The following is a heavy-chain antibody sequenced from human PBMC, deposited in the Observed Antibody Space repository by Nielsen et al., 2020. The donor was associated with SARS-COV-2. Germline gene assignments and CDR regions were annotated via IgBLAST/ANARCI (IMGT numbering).Heavy chain of an antibody. CDR3: ARDRSGFTMVRTYAMDV. J-gene: IGHJ6*02. Sequence: GESLKISCEASGFTFSIYSMNWVRQAPGKRLEWVSFIDSSDNYKYYADSVKGRFTISRDSAKNSLYLQMDSLRIEDTAVYYCARDRSGFTMVRTYAMDVWGQGTTVTVSS. CDR2: IDSSDNYK. V-gene: IGHV3-21*01. D-gene: IGHD3-10*01. CDR1: GFTFSIYS.